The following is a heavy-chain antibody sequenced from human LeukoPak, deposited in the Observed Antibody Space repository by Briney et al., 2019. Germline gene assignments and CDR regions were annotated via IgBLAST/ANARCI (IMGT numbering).Heavy chain of an antibody. Sequence: ASVKVSCKASGYTFTSYYMHWVRQAPGQGLEWMGIINPSGGSTSYAQKFQGRVTMTRDTSTSTVYMELSSLRSEDTAVYYCARRGRRDRYSSSWLDYWGQGTLVTVSS. D-gene: IGHD6-13*01. CDR1: GYTFTSYY. V-gene: IGHV1-46*01. CDR3: ARRGRRDRYSSSWLDY. J-gene: IGHJ4*02. CDR2: INPSGGST.